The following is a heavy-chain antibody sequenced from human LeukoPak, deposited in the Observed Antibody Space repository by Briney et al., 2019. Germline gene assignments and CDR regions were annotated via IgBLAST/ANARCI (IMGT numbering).Heavy chain of an antibody. CDR2: ISSSSSTI. CDR1: GFTFSSYN. CDR3: AKVGSAINDAFDI. J-gene: IGHJ3*02. Sequence: PGGSLRLSCAASGFTFSSYNMNWVRQAPGKGLEWVSYISSSSSTIYYADSVKGRFTISRDNSKNTLYLQMNSLRAEDTAVYYCAKVGSAINDAFDIWGQGTMVTVSS. D-gene: IGHD2-21*02. V-gene: IGHV3-48*01.